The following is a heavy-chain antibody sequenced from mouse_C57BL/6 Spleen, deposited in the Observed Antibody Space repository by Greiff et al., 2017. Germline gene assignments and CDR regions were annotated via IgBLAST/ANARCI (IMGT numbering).Heavy chain of an antibody. CDR3: ARDYCGSSYVDV. Sequence: QVQLQQSGAELVKPGASVKMSCKASGYTFTSYWITWVKQRPGQGLEWIGDIYPGSGSTNYNEKFKSKATLTVDTSSSTAYMQLSSLTSEDSAVYYCARDYCGSSYVDVWGTGTTVTVSS. J-gene: IGHJ1*03. CDR2: IYPGSGST. CDR1: GYTFTSYW. D-gene: IGHD1-1*01. V-gene: IGHV1-55*01.